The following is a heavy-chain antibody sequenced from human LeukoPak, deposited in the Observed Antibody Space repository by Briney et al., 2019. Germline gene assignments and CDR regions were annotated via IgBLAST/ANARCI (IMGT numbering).Heavy chain of an antibody. Sequence: ASVKVSCKASGYTFTSYYMHWVRQAPGQGLEWMGWINPNSGGTNYAQKFQGRVTMTRDTSISTVYMELSRLRSDDTAVYYCAREDIVATTSDYWGQGTLVTVSS. CDR2: INPNSGGT. CDR1: GYTFTSYY. V-gene: IGHV1-2*02. CDR3: AREDIVATTSDY. D-gene: IGHD5-12*01. J-gene: IGHJ4*02.